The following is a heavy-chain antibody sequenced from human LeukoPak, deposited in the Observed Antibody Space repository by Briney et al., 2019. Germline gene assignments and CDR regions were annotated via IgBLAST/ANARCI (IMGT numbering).Heavy chain of an antibody. V-gene: IGHV4-34*01. CDR1: GGSFSGYY. Sequence: SETLSLTCAVYGGSFSGYYWSWIRQPPGKGLEWIGEINHSGSTNYNPSLKSRVTISVDTSKNQFSLKLSSVTAADTAVYYCARRRRGIERFDIWGQGTMVTVSS. J-gene: IGHJ3*02. CDR3: ARRRRGIERFDI. D-gene: IGHD6-13*01. CDR2: INHSGST.